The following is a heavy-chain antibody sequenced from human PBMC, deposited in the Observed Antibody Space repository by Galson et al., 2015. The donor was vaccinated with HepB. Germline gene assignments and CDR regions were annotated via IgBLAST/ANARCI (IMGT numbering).Heavy chain of an antibody. CDR2: ISGSGGST. CDR1: GFTFSSYA. J-gene: IGHJ6*02. V-gene: IGHV3-23*01. Sequence: SLRLSCTASGFTFSSYAMSWVRQAPGKGLEWVSAISGSGGSTYYADSVKGRFTISRDNSKNTLYLQMNSLRAEDTAVYYCAKGSPNYDFWSGYYYYYGMDVWGQGTTVTVSS. D-gene: IGHD3-3*01. CDR3: AKGSPNYDFWSGYYYYYGMDV.